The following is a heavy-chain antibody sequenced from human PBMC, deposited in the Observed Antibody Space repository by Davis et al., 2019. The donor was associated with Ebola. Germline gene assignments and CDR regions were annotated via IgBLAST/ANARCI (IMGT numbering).Heavy chain of an antibody. CDR3: AVGNSGSYFGAFDI. D-gene: IGHD1-26*01. CDR2: IYYSGST. Sequence: SETLSLTCTVSGGSISTYYWSWIRQPPGKGLEWIGYIYYSGSTNYNPSLKSRVTISVDTSKNQFSLKLSSVTAADTDVYYCAVGNSGSYFGAFDIWGQGTMVTVSS. V-gene: IGHV4-59*08. CDR1: GGSISTYY. J-gene: IGHJ3*02.